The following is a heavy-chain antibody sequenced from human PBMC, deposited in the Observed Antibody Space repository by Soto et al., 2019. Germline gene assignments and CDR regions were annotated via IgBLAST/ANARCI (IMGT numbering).Heavy chain of an antibody. V-gene: IGHV3-74*01. CDR2: INGDGSTT. CDR1: GFTFSTYC. Sequence: EVQLEESGGGLLQPGGSLRLSCAASGFTFSTYCMHWVRQAPGKGLVWVARINGDGSTTAYADSVRGRFTISRDNAKNTLYLQVNSLGDEDTAVYYCARGLRTYYGVDGWGQGPTVTVSS. J-gene: IGHJ6*02. CDR3: ARGLRTYYGVDG.